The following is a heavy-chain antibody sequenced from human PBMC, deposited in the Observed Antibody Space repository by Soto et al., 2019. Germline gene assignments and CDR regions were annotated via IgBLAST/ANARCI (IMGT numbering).Heavy chain of an antibody. Sequence: GGSLRLSCAASGFTFSSYWMHWVRQAPGKGLVWVSRINSDGSSTSYADSVKGRFTISRDNAKNTLYLQMNSLRAEDTAVYYCARGPEQLVPPMNYYGMDVWGQGTTVTVSS. CDR1: GFTFSSYW. CDR3: ARGPEQLVPPMNYYGMDV. CDR2: INSDGSST. J-gene: IGHJ6*02. D-gene: IGHD6-6*01. V-gene: IGHV3-74*01.